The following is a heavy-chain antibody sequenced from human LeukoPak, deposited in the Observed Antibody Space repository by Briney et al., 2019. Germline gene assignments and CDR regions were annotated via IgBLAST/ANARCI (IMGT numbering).Heavy chain of an antibody. Sequence: PGGSLRLSCAASGFTFSSYSMTWVRQAPGKGLEWVAYISYSTTTIHYADSVKGRFTISRDNAKNSLYLQMNSLRAEDTAVYYCTSSSSFPYYCMDVWGKGTTVTVSS. CDR2: ISYSTTTI. J-gene: IGHJ6*03. D-gene: IGHD2-2*01. CDR3: TSSSSFPYYCMDV. CDR1: GFTFSSYS. V-gene: IGHV3-48*01.